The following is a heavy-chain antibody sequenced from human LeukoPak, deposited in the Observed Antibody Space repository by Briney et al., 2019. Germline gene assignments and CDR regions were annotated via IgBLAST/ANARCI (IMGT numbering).Heavy chain of an antibody. CDR3: ARGEYGSGSYYPYFDY. Sequence: PSETLSLTCTVSGGSISSGDYYWSWIRQPPGKGLEWIGYIYYSGSTYYNPSLKSRVTISVDTSKNQFSLKLSSVTAADTAVYYCARGEYGSGSYYPYFDYWGQGTLVTVSS. D-gene: IGHD3-10*01. J-gene: IGHJ4*02. CDR2: IYYSGST. V-gene: IGHV4-30-4*08. CDR1: GGSISSGDYY.